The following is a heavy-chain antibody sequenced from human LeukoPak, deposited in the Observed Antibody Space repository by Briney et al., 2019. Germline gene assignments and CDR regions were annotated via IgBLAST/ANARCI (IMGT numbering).Heavy chain of an antibody. J-gene: IGHJ2*01. V-gene: IGHV3-33*01. Sequence: GGSLRLSCAASGFTFSSYGLHWVRQAPGKGLEWVAVIWYDGRKIYYTDSVKGRFTISRDKSKNTLYLQMNNLRAEDTALYSCAREAYSYGSTDYYFDFWGRGTLVTVSS. CDR2: IWYDGRKI. CDR3: AREAYSYGSTDYYFDF. D-gene: IGHD5-18*01. CDR1: GFTFSSYG.